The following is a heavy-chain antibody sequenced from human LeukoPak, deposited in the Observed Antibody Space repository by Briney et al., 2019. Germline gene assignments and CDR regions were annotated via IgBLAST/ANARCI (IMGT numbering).Heavy chain of an antibody. CDR1: GFIFSHHG. V-gene: IGHV3-23*01. CDR3: AKDPRP. CDR2: IRADAVTT. Sequence: GTLRLSCATSGFIFSHHGMNWVRQAPGKGLEWVSGIRADAVTTYYADSVKGRFTISRDNSKNTLYLQMNSLRAEDTAVYYCAKDPRPWGQGTLVTVSS. J-gene: IGHJ5*02.